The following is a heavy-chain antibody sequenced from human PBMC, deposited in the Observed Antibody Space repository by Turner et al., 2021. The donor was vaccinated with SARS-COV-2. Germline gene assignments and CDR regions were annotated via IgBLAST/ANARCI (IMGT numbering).Heavy chain of an antibody. CDR2: VGNTGRTT. D-gene: IGHD3-3*01. V-gene: IGHV3-23*01. Sequence: DAHLMESGGKLVRPGATLTLSGAATGFRFSSFARSWVRQAPGKGLGLVAHVGNTGRTTHYADSVRGRFTISRDNANGTLFLLMGSLKVEDTAVYFCAKTSSGMVDYFDSWGQGTPVTVSS. CDR1: GFRFSSFA. CDR3: AKTSSGMVDYFDS. J-gene: IGHJ4*02.